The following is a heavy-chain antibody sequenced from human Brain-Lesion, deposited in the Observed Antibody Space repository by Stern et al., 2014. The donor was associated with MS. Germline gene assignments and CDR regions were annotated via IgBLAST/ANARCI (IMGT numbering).Heavy chain of an antibody. D-gene: IGHD3-3*01. Sequence: QLVQSGAEVKKPGASVTVSCKTSGYIFTGYYIHWVRQAPGQGLEWMAWINPTTGGTKYAQKFQGRVTMSRDTSISTAYVELSSLTSDDTAVYYCARDQRGITIFGVVTDYYYLGMDVWGQGTTVTVSS. V-gene: IGHV1-2*02. J-gene: IGHJ6*02. CDR1: GYIFTGYY. CDR3: ARDQRGITIFGVVTDYYYLGMDV. CDR2: INPTTGGT.